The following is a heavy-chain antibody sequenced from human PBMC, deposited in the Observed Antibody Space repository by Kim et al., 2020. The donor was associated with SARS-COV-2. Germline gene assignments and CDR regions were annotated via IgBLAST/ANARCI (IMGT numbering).Heavy chain of an antibody. D-gene: IGHD2-8*02. CDR2: ITTSGCDT. V-gene: IGHV3-23*01. Sequence: GGSLRLSCAASGFTFSSYAMHWVRQAPGKGLEWVSTITTSGCDTYYADSVKGRFTISRDNSKKTVFLQMNSLRAEDTALYYCATDGGSLVGYWGQGTLVT. CDR3: ATDGGSLVGY. J-gene: IGHJ4*02. CDR1: GFTFSSYA.